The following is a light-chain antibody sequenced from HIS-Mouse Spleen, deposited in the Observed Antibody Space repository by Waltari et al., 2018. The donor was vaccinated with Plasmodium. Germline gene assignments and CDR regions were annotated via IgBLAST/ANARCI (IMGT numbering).Light chain of an antibody. CDR3: GSYAGSSTNWV. Sequence: QSALTQPASVSGSPGQSITISCTGTSSDVGRYNLVSWYQQHPGKAPKLRSCEGSKRTSGVYNGVVGSKSGNTASLTIAGRQAEDEADDYCGSYAGSSTNWVCGGGTKLTVL. CDR2: EGS. CDR1: SSDVGRYNL. J-gene: IGLJ3*02. V-gene: IGLV2-23*01.